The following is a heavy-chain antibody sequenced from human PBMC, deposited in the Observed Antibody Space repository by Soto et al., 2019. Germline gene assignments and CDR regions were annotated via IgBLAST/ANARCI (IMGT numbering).Heavy chain of an antibody. Sequence: QVQLVQSGAEVKKPGASVKVSCKASGYTFTYYDIHWVRQATGQGLEGKGRMNPDSGNTGQSQQSQGRVTMTGDTSISTAYMEMSSLRSEDTAVYYCASGRFRRTWFDPWGQGTLVTVSS. D-gene: IGHD3-16*01. CDR3: ASGRFRRTWFDP. J-gene: IGHJ5*02. V-gene: IGHV1-8*01. CDR1: GYTFTYYD. CDR2: MNPDSGNT.